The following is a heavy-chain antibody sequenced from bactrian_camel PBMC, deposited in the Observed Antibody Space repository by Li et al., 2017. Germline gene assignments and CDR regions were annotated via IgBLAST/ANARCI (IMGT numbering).Heavy chain of an antibody. V-gene: IGHV3S31*01. D-gene: IGHD4*01. J-gene: IGHJ4*01. Sequence: VQLVESGGGSVQAGGSLRLSCLVSGYTYSTYSMGWFRQAPGKGREGVASILTGGDRTYYADSVKGRFTISQDNAKNTMYLQLNNLKPEDTAIYYCAAAKLCRSRSEPGSFDYWGRGTQVTVS. CDR1: GYTYSTYS. CDR2: ILTGGDRT. CDR3: AAAKLCRSRSEPGSFDY.